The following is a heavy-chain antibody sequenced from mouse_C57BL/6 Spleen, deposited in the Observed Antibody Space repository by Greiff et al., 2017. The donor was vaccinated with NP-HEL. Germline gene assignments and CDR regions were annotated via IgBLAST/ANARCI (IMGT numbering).Heavy chain of an antibody. Sequence: VQLQQPGAELVKPGASVKLSCKASGYTFTSYWMHWVKQRPGQGLEWIGMIHPTSGSTNYNEKFKSKATLTVDKSSSTAYMQLSSLTSEDSAVYYCARSFHLLVRPAMDDWGKGTSVTVAS. D-gene: IGHD1-1*01. CDR3: ARSFHLLVRPAMDD. CDR2: IHPTSGST. J-gene: IGHJ4*01. V-gene: IGHV1-64*01. CDR1: GYTFTSYW.